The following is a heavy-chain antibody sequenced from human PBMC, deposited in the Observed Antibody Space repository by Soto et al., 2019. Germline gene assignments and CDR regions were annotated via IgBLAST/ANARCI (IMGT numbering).Heavy chain of an antibody. Sequence: SETLSLTCTVSGGSISRGDYYWSWIRQPPGKGLEWIGYIYYNGSTYSNPSLKSRVTISVDTSNNQLSLRLRSVTAADTAIYYCARHDGFSSGWVFDYWGHGTLVTV. CDR1: GGSISRGDYY. J-gene: IGHJ4*01. V-gene: IGHV4-39*01. CDR3: ARHDGFSSGWVFDY. CDR2: IYYNGST. D-gene: IGHD6-19*01.